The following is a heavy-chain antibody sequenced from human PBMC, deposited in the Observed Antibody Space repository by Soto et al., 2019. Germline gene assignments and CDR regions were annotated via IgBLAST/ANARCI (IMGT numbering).Heavy chain of an antibody. CDR2: IYYSGST. V-gene: IGHV4-39*01. J-gene: IGHJ5*02. Sequence: LALTCTVSGGSISSSSYYWGWIRQPPGKGLEWIGSIYYSGSTYYNPSLKSRVTISVDTSKNQFSLKLSSVTAADTAVYYCARRQYKIGFDPWGQGTLVTVSS. CDR1: GGSISSSSYY. CDR3: ARRQYKIGFDP. D-gene: IGHD1-20*01.